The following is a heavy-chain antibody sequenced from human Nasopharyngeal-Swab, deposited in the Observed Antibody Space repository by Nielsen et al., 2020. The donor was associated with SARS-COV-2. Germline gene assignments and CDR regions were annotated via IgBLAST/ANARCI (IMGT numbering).Heavy chain of an antibody. CDR2: IYYSGST. CDR1: GGSISSGGYY. CDR3: GRYSYGWDAFDT. J-gene: IGHJ3*02. V-gene: IGHV4-31*03. Sequence: SETLSLTCTVSGGSISSGGYYWSWIRQHPGKGLEWIGYIYYSGSTYYNPSLKSRVTISVDTSKNQFSLKLSSVTAADTAVYYCGRYSYGWDAFDTWGQGTMVTVSS. D-gene: IGHD5-18*01.